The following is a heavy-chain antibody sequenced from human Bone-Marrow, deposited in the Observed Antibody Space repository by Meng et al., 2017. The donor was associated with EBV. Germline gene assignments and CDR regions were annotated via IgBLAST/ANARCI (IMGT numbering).Heavy chain of an antibody. Sequence: GQVRQVGDEWRKPGSSVKASGRTSGGTLRSDAVSWVRQAPGQGLEWMGGLIPMSDAPHYAQKFQGRVTITADESTSTHYMDLSGLRSDDTALYYCASESGRGFTPDYWGQGTLVTVSS. D-gene: IGHD3-10*01. CDR3: ASESGRGFTPDY. J-gene: IGHJ4*02. V-gene: IGHV1-69*01. CDR1: GGTLRSDA. CDR2: LIPMSDAP.